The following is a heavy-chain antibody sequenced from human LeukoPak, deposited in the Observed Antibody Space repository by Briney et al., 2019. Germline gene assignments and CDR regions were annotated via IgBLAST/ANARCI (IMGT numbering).Heavy chain of an antibody. J-gene: IGHJ6*03. V-gene: IGHV1-69*05. Sequence: ASVKVSCKASGYTFTSYGISWVRQAPGQGLEWMGGIIPIFGTANYAQKFQGRVTITTDESTSTAYMELSSLRSEDTAVYYCARGNYGGYYYYMDVWGKGTTVTVSS. D-gene: IGHD4-17*01. CDR2: IIPIFGTA. CDR3: ARGNYGGYYYYMDV. CDR1: GYTFTSYG.